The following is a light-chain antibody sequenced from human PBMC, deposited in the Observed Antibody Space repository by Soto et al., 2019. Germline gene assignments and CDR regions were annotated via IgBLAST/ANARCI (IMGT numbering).Light chain of an antibody. V-gene: IGLV1-40*01. CDR3: QSYDSSLRYV. CDR2: GNS. J-gene: IGLJ1*01. CDR1: SSNIGAGYD. Sequence: QSVLTQPPSVSGAAGQRVTISCTGSSSNIGAGYDVHWYQQLPGTAPKLLIYGNSNRPSGVPDRFSGSKSGTSASLAITGLQAEDEADYYCQSYDSSLRYVFGTGTKVT.